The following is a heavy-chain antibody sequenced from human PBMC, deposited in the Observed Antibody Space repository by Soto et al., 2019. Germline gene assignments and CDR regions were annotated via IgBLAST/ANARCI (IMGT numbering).Heavy chain of an antibody. CDR3: ARDHAESGSFDY. J-gene: IGHJ4*02. Sequence: GGSLRLSCAASGFTVSSNYMSWVRQAPGKGLEWVSVIYSGGSTYYADSVKGRFTISRDNSKNTLYLQMNSLRAEDTAVYYCARDHAESGSFDYWGQGTLVTVSS. D-gene: IGHD6-25*01. CDR2: IYSGGST. CDR1: GFTVSSNY. V-gene: IGHV3-66*01.